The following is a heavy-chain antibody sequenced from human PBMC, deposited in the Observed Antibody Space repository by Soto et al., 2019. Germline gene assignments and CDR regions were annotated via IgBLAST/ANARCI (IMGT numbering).Heavy chain of an antibody. CDR1: GDSCTSYW. CDR2: IYPGDSDT. V-gene: IGHV5-51*01. J-gene: IGHJ6*02. D-gene: IGHD6-6*01. Sequence: ESLKISCKGSGDSCTSYWIGWVRQMPGKGLEWMGIIYPGDSDTRYSPSFQGQVTISADKSISTAYLQWSSLKASDAAMYYCARLGQLVPLYYYYYGMDVWGQGTTVTVSS. CDR3: ARLGQLVPLYYYYYGMDV.